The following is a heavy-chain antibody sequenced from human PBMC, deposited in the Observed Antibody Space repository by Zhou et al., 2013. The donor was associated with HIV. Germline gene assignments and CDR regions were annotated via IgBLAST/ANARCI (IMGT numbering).Heavy chain of an antibody. CDR1: GYTFNSYG. V-gene: IGHV1-2*02. J-gene: IGHJ1*01. CDR3: ARAPPGGIAARGYSGFLQD. CDR2: INPDSGGA. D-gene: IGHD6-25*01. Sequence: QVQLVQSGAEVKKPGASVKVSCKASGYTFNSYGINWVRQAPGQGLEWLGWINPDSGGAYYSQKFQDRVTVTRDTSLNTAYMELSRLRSDDTATYYCARAPPGGIAARGYSGFLQDWGQGDRCHRLL.